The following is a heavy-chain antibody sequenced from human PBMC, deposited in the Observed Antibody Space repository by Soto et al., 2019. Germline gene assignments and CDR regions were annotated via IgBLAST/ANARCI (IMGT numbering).Heavy chain of an antibody. Sequence: PSETLSLTCAVYGGSFSGYYWSWIRQPPGKGLEWIGEINHSGSTNYNPSLKSRVTISVDTSKNQFSLKLNSVTAADTAVYYCARAKNILITFGGVIDHYWGQGTLVTVSS. D-gene: IGHD3-16*02. CDR2: INHSGST. J-gene: IGHJ4*02. V-gene: IGHV4-34*01. CDR3: ARAKNILITFGGVIDHY. CDR1: GGSFSGYY.